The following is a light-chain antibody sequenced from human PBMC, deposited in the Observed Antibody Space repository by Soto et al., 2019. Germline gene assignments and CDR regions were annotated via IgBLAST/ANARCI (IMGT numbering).Light chain of an antibody. CDR2: EAS. V-gene: IGKV1-5*03. J-gene: IGKJ4*01. CDR3: QQHSNYPLT. CDR1: QSISSR. Sequence: DIQMTQSPSTLSASVGDRVTITCRASQSISSRLAWYRQKPGKAPKFLIYEASSLESGVPSRFSGSGSGTEFTLTISSLQPDDFATYYCQQHSNYPLTFGGGTKVHIK.